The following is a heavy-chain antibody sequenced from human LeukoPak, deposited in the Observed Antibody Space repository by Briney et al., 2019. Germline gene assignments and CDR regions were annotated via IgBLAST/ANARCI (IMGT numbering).Heavy chain of an antibody. J-gene: IGHJ4*02. V-gene: IGHV1-2*02. CDR3: ARTLYIAAVPGGFDY. D-gene: IGHD6-13*01. CDR1: GYTFTGHY. Sequence: ASVTVSCKASGYTFTGHYLHWVRQAPGQGLEWKGWINPKNAGTNFAQRFQGRVTMTRDTSISTVYMELSRLRSDDTALYYCARTLYIAAVPGGFDYWGQGSLVTVSS. CDR2: INPKNAGT.